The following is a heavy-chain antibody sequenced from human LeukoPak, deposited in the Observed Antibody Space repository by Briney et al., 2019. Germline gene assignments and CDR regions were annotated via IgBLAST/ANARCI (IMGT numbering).Heavy chain of an antibody. V-gene: IGHV1-2*02. J-gene: IGHJ5*02. Sequence: ASVKVSCKASGYTFTGYYMHWVRQAPGQGLGWMGWINPNSGGTNYAQKFQGRVTMTRDTSISTAYMELSRLRSDDTAVYYCARISDYYYGSGSYIFDPWGQGTLVTVSS. CDR2: INPNSGGT. CDR1: GYTFTGYY. D-gene: IGHD3-10*01. CDR3: ARISDYYYGSGSYIFDP.